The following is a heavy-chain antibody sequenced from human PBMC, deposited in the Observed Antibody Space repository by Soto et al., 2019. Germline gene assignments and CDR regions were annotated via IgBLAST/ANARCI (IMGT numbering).Heavy chain of an antibody. V-gene: IGHV1-58*01. D-gene: IGHD1-26*01. CDR2: LVVGSGNT. J-gene: IGHJ4*02. CDR3: AKNQWELLN. CDR1: GFMFTSSA. Sequence: SVKVSCKTSGFMFTSSAVQWVRRARGQRLEWIGWLVVGSGNTHYAQHFQERVTLTRDMSTGTAYMELSSLRSEDTAVYYCAKNQWELLNWGQGTLVTVSS.